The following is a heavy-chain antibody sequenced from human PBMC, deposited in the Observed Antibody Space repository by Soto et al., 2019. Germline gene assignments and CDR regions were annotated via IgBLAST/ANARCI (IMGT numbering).Heavy chain of an antibody. CDR1: GFTFSDYY. J-gene: IGHJ5*02. V-gene: IGHV4-30-4*08. CDR2: IHYSGGATYSP. Sequence: LRLSCEVSGFTFSDYYMDWVRQAPGKGLKWVGYIHYSGGATYSPSYNPSLRGRLTISVDTSKSLFSLKLTSVSAADTAMYYCARVPTYYQRSVGYQPFHPWGQGTQVTVSS. D-gene: IGHD3-22*01. CDR3: ARVPTYYQRSVGYQPFHP.